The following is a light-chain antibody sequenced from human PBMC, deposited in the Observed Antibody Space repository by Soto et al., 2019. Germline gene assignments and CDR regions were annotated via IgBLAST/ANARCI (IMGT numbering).Light chain of an antibody. CDR2: LAS. CDR1: QAVNTR. J-gene: IGKJ1*01. V-gene: IGKV3-11*01. Sequence: EIVLTQSPVTLSSFPGDRVTLSCRASQAVNTRLAWYQHRPGQAPRLLIYLASNRAAGVPARFSGSGSGTDFTLTISDVEPEDFAVYYCHQRQSWPRTFGQGTKVDIK. CDR3: HQRQSWPRT.